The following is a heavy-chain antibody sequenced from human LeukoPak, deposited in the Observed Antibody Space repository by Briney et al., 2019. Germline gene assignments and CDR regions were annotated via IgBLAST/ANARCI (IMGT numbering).Heavy chain of an antibody. CDR1: GYTFTSYG. CDR2: ISAYNGNT. CDR3: AREPPPGNTMMGPGGAFDI. J-gene: IGHJ3*02. Sequence: ASVKVSCKASGYTFTSYGISWVRQAPGQGLEWMGWISAYNGNTNYAQKLQGRVTMTTDTSTSTAYMELRSLRSDDTAVYYCAREPPPGNTMMGPGGAFDIWGQGTMVTVSS. D-gene: IGHD3-22*01. V-gene: IGHV1-18*01.